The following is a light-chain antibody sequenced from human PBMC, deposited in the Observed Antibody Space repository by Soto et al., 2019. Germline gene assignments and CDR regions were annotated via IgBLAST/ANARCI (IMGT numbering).Light chain of an antibody. Sequence: EIVMTQSPATLSVSPGERASLSCRASQSVSSNLAWYQQKPGQAPRLLIYGASTRATGIPARFSGSGSGTEFTLTISRLEPEDFAVYYCQQYGNAPVTFGQGTRWIS. CDR1: QSVSSN. V-gene: IGKV3-15*01. CDR2: GAS. J-gene: IGKJ1*01. CDR3: QQYGNAPVT.